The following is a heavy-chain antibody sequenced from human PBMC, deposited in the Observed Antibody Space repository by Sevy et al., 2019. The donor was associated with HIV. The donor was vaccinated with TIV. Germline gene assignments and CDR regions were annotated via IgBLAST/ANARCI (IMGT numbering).Heavy chain of an antibody. J-gene: IGHJ6*02. Sequence: GGCLRLSCAASGFSFTSYEINWVRQAPGKGLEWVSYISSRGTTIYYADSVKGRFTISRDNAKNSLFLQMNSLRADDTAVYYCARTGIGISGLTGAMDVWGQWTTVTVSS. D-gene: IGHD2-15*01. CDR2: ISSRGTTI. CDR1: GFSFTSYE. CDR3: ARTGIGISGLTGAMDV. V-gene: IGHV3-48*03.